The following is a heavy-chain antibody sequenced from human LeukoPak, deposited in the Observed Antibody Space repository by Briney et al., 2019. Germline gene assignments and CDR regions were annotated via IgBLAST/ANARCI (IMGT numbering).Heavy chain of an antibody. V-gene: IGHV3-30*18. CDR2: ISYDGSNK. CDR3: AKDHQLSPFDP. J-gene: IGHJ5*02. Sequence: TGGSLRLSCAASGFTFSSYGMHWVRQAPGKGLEWVAVISYDGSNKYYADSVKGRFTISRDNSKNTLYLQMNSLRAEDTAVYYCAKDHQLSPFDPWGQGTLVTVSS. CDR1: GFTFSSYG. D-gene: IGHD2-2*01.